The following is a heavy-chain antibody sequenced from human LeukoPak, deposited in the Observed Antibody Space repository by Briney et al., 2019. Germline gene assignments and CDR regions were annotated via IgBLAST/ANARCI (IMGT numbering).Heavy chain of an antibody. D-gene: IGHD1-7*01. CDR2: ISSSSSYI. V-gene: IGHV3-21*01. CDR1: GFTFSSYS. CDR3: ARDIGITGSRGDAFDI. Sequence: GGSLRLSCAASGFTFSSYSMNWVRQAPGKGLEWVPSISSSSSYIYYADSVKGRFTISRDNAKNSLYLQMNSLRAEDTAVYYCARDIGITGSRGDAFDIWGQGTMVTVSS. J-gene: IGHJ3*02.